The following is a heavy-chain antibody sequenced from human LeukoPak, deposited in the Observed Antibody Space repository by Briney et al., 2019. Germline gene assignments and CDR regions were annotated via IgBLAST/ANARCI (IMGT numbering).Heavy chain of an antibody. J-gene: IGHJ3*02. CDR2: ISSSGTTM. CDR1: GFTLSSHE. Sequence: PGGSLRLSCAASGFTLSSHEMNWVRQAPRKGLEWVSYISSSGTTMYYADSVKGRFTISRDNAKNSLYLQMNSLRAEDTAVYYCAKAPTTVTIDNAFDIWGQGTMVTVSS. D-gene: IGHD4-17*01. CDR3: AKAPTTVTIDNAFDI. V-gene: IGHV3-48*03.